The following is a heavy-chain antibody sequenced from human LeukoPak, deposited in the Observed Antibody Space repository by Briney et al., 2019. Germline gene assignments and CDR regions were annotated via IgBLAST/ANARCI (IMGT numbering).Heavy chain of an antibody. Sequence: ASVKVSCKASGYTFTGYYMHWVRQAPGQGLGWMGWVNPNSGGTNYAQKFQGRVTMTRDTSISTAYMELSRLRSDDTAVYYCARDRSVGAANNWFDPWGQGTLVTVSS. CDR3: ARDRSVGAANNWFDP. CDR2: VNPNSGGT. D-gene: IGHD2-15*01. J-gene: IGHJ5*02. V-gene: IGHV1-2*02. CDR1: GYTFTGYY.